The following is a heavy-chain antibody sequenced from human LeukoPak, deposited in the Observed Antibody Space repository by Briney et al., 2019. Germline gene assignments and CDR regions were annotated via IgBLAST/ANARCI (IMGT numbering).Heavy chain of an antibody. D-gene: IGHD3-10*01. CDR3: ARDGSGSYYLNWFDP. J-gene: IGHJ5*02. CDR2: IIPIFGTA. Sequence: SVKVSCKASGGTFSSYAISWVRQAPGQGLEWMGGIIPIFGTANYAQKFQGKVTITADKSTSTAYMELSSLRSEDTAVYYCARDGSGSYYLNWFDPWGQGTLVTVSS. CDR1: GGTFSSYA. V-gene: IGHV1-69*06.